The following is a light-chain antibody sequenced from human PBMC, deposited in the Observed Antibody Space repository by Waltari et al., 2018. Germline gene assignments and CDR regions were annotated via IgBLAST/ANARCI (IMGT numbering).Light chain of an antibody. J-gene: IGKJ1*01. V-gene: IGKV1-39*01. CDR1: QSISSY. CDR3: QQSYSTPWT. Sequence: DIQMTQSLSSLSPSVGDRVTITCRASQSISSYLNWSQQKPGKAPKRLIYAASSLQSGVPSRFSGSGSGTDFTLTISSLQPEDFATYYCQQSYSTPWTFGQGTKVEIK. CDR2: AAS.